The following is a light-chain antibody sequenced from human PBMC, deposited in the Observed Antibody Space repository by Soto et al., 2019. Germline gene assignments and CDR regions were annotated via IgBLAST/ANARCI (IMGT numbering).Light chain of an antibody. Sequence: QSVLTQPPSASGSPGXSVTISCTGTSSDVGGYNYVSWYQQHPGKAPKLMIYEVSKRPSGVPDRFSGSKSGNTASLTVSGLQAEDEADYYCSSYAGSNNLVVFGGGTKLTVL. J-gene: IGLJ2*01. CDR1: SSDVGGYNY. CDR2: EVS. CDR3: SSYAGSNNLVV. V-gene: IGLV2-8*01.